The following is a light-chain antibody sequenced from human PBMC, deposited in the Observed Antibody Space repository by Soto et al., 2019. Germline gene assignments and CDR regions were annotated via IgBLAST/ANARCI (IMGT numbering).Light chain of an antibody. J-gene: IGKJ1*01. V-gene: IGKV3-15*01. CDR1: QSVISN. CDR3: QQYDKWPRT. Sequence: EIVMTQSPATLSVSPWERATLSCRASQSVISNSAWYQQKPGQAPRLLIYGASTRATGIPARFSGSGPGTGFTLTISSLQSEDFAVYHCQQYDKWPRTFGQGTKWIS. CDR2: GAS.